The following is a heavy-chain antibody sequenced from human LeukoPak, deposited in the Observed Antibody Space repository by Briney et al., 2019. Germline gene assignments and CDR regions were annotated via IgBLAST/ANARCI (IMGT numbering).Heavy chain of an antibody. Sequence: PSETLSPTCAVYDGSLSGYYWSWIRQPPGKGLEWIGEINHSGSTNYNPSLKSRVTISVDTSKNQVSLKLTSVTAADTAVYFCARGSRISMFGVTHMRGTFDIWGQGTTVTVSS. V-gene: IGHV4-34*01. CDR1: DGSLSGYY. D-gene: IGHD3-3*01. CDR2: INHSGST. J-gene: IGHJ3*02. CDR3: ARGSRISMFGVTHMRGTFDI.